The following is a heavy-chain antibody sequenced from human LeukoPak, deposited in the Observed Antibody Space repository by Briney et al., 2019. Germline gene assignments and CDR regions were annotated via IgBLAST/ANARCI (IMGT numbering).Heavy chain of an antibody. V-gene: IGHV3-7*01. CDR1: GFTFSNYW. CDR2: IKQDGSEE. CDR3: ARDLSEAIQVDY. J-gene: IGHJ4*02. Sequence: QPGGSLRLSRAASGFTFSNYWMSWVRQAPGKGLEWVANIKQDGSEENYVDSVKGRFTISRGNAKNSVFLQMNSLRVEDTAVYYCARDLSEAIQVDYWGQGTLVTVSS.